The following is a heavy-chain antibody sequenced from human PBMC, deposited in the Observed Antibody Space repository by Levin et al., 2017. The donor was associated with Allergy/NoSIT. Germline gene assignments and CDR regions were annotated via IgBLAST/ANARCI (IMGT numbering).Heavy chain of an antibody. CDR1: GFTFSSYA. J-gene: IGHJ6*02. CDR2: ISGSGGST. CDR3: APRPASYYYYGMDV. V-gene: IGHV3-23*01. Sequence: GGSLRLSCAASGFTFSSYAMSWVRQAPGKGLEWVSAISGSGGSTYYADSVKGRFTISRDNSKNTLYLQMNSLRAEDTAVYYCAPRPASYYYYGMDVWGQGTTVTVSS.